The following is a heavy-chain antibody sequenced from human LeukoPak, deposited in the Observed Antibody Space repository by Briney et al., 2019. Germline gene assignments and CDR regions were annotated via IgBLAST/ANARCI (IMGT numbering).Heavy chain of an antibody. Sequence: ASVKVSCTASGYTFTSYGISWVRQAPGQGLEGMGWISAYNGNTNYAQKLQGRVNMTTEPSTSTAYMELRSLRSDDTAVYYCARGRIAEHYMDVWGKGTTVTVSS. D-gene: IGHD6-13*01. J-gene: IGHJ6*03. CDR1: GYTFTSYG. CDR2: ISAYNGNT. CDR3: ARGRIAEHYMDV. V-gene: IGHV1-18*01.